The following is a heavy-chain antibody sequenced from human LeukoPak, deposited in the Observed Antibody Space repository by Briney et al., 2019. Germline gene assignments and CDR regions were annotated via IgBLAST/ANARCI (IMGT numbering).Heavy chain of an antibody. Sequence: EASVKVSCKTSTGYYMHWVRQAPGQGLEYMGWIHPNSGASKSVPKFQGRVTMTRGTSINTDYVELSSLTSDDTAMYNCAREGRAGSSGWFGAFDIWGQGTMVIVSS. V-gene: IGHV1-2*02. J-gene: IGHJ3*02. D-gene: IGHD6-13*01. CDR3: AREGRAGSSGWFGAFDI. CDR1: TGYY. CDR2: IHPNSGAS.